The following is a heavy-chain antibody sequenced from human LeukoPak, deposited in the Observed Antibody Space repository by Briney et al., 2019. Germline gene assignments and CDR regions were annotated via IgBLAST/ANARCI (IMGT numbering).Heavy chain of an antibody. D-gene: IGHD1-20*01. CDR3: ARGDYNWNQGYFDY. CDR1: GFTFSNYH. CDR2: ISISSGDT. Sequence: ASVKVSCKTSGFTFSNYHITWVRQAPGQGLEWIGWISISSGDTNYAQNVQGRVTMTTDTATSTAYMELTNLRSDDTAIYYCARGDYNWNQGYFDYWGRGTLVTVSS. V-gene: IGHV1-18*01. J-gene: IGHJ4*02.